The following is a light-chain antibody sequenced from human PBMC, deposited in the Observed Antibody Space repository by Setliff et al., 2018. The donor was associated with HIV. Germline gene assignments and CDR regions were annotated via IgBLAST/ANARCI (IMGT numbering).Light chain of an antibody. CDR3: SSYTISSTQL. CDR1: SSDVGAYNF. CDR2: EVS. Sequence: QSVLTQPASVSGSPGQSITISCTATSSDVGAYNFVSWYQQHPGKAPKLMIYEVSNRPSGVSNRFSGSKSGHTASLTISGLQAEDEADYFCSSYTISSTQLFGTGTKV. V-gene: IGLV2-14*01. J-gene: IGLJ1*01.